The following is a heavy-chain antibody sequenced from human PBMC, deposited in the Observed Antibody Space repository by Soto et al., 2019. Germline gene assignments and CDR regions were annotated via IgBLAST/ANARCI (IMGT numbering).Heavy chain of an antibody. Sequence: GESLKISCQGSGYSFTSYWISWVRQMPGKGLEWMGRIDPSDSYTNYSPSFQGHVTISADKSISTAYLQWSSLKASDTAMYYCAAERYCSSTSCDRNFFDYWGQGTLVTVSS. CDR1: GYSFTSYW. CDR3: AAERYCSSTSCDRNFFDY. V-gene: IGHV5-10-1*01. D-gene: IGHD2-2*02. J-gene: IGHJ4*02. CDR2: IDPSDSYT.